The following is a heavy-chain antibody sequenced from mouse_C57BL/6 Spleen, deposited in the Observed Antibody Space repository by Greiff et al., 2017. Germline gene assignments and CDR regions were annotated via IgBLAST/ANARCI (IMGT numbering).Heavy chain of an antibody. Sequence: EVQLQESGGGLVKPGGSLKLSCAASGFTFSDYGMHWVRQAPEKGLEWVAYISSGSSTIYYADTVKGRFTISRDNAKNTLFLQMTSLRSEDTAMYYCARPHYYGSSLYFDYWGQGTTLTVSS. CDR2: ISSGSSTI. CDR1: GFTFSDYG. J-gene: IGHJ2*01. CDR3: ARPHYYGSSLYFDY. D-gene: IGHD1-1*01. V-gene: IGHV5-17*01.